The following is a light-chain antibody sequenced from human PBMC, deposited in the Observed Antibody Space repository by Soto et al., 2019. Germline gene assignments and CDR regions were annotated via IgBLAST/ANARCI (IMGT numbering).Light chain of an antibody. CDR1: SSNIGSNY. CDR2: SNN. Sequence: QSVLTQPPSASGTPGQRVTISCSGSSSNIGSNYVYWYQQLPGTAPKLLIFSNNQRPSGVPDRFSGSKSGTSASLAITGLQAEDEADYYCQSYDRSLSGSVFGAGTKLTVL. V-gene: IGLV1-47*02. J-gene: IGLJ1*01. CDR3: QSYDRSLSGSV.